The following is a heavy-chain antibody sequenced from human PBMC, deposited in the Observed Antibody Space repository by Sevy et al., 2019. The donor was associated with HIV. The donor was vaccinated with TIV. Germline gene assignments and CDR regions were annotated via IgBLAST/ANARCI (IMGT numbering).Heavy chain of an antibody. J-gene: IGHJ4*02. D-gene: IGHD3-10*01. CDR3: ARVYYYGSGSPNYYFDY. Sequence: SETLSLTCAVSGYSISSGYYWGWIRQPPGKGLEWIGSIYHSGSTYYSPSLKSRVTISVDTSKNQFSLKLSSVTAADTAVYYCARVYYYGSGSPNYYFDYWGQGTLVTVSS. CDR1: GYSISSGYY. CDR2: IYHSGST. V-gene: IGHV4-38-2*01.